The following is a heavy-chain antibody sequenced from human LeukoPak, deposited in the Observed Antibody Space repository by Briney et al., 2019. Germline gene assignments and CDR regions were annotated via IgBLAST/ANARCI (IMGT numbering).Heavy chain of an antibody. J-gene: IGHJ4*02. CDR1: GGSISSYY. V-gene: IGHV4-59*01. Sequence: SETLSLTCTVSGGSISSYYWSRIRQPPGKGLEWIGYIYYSGSTNYNPSLKSRVTISVDTSKKQFSLKLSSVTAADTAVYYCASGITFGGVIVPGVWGQGTLVTVSS. CDR2: IYYSGST. D-gene: IGHD3-16*02. CDR3: ASGITFGGVIVPGV.